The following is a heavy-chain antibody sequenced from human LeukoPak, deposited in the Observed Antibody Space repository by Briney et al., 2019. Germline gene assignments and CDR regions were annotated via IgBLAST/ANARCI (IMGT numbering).Heavy chain of an antibody. V-gene: IGHV3-21*04. Sequence: GSLRLSCAASGFTFINYSMNWVRPAPGKGLEWVSSISTNSAFIYYADSVRGRFTISRDNSKNTLYLQMNSLRAEDTAVYYCASTRAFDIWGQGTMVTVSS. J-gene: IGHJ3*02. CDR1: GFTFINYS. CDR3: ASTRAFDI. D-gene: IGHD2-2*01. CDR2: ISTNSAFI.